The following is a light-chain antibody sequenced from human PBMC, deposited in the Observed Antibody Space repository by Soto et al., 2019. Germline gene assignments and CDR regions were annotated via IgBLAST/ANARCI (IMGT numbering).Light chain of an antibody. J-gene: IGLJ1*01. Sequence: QSALTQPASVSGSPGQSITTSCTGTSSDVGSYNLVSWYQQHPGKAPKLMIYEGSKRPSGVSNRFSGSKSGNTASLTISGLQAEDEADYYCCSYAGTKGNVFGIGTKLTVL. CDR1: SSDVGSYNL. V-gene: IGLV2-23*01. CDR2: EGS. CDR3: CSYAGTKGNV.